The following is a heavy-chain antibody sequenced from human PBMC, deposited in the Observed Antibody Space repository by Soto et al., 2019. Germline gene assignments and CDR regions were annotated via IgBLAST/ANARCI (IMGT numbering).Heavy chain of an antibody. CDR2: IWYDGSND. CDR3: ARDRVVVTANPYYYYGFGV. V-gene: IGHV3-33*01. D-gene: IGHD2-21*02. Sequence: QVQLVESGGGVVQPGRSLRLSCAASGFSFRSFGMHWVRQAPGKGLEWVALIWYDGSNDYYADTVKGRFTISRDNSKNTLFLQMNSLRAEDTAVYYCARDRVVVTANPYYYYGFGVWGQGTTVSVSS. CDR1: GFSFRSFG. J-gene: IGHJ6*02.